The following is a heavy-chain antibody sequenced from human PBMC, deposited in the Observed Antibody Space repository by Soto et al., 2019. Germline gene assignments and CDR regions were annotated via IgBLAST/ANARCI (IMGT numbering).Heavy chain of an antibody. CDR2: IYYSGST. V-gene: IGHV4-31*03. CDR3: ASERGYSYVPAPSAFDI. D-gene: IGHD5-18*01. Sequence: QVQLQESGPGLVKPSQTLSLTCTVSGGSISSGGYYWSWIRQHPGKGLEWIGYIYYSGSTYYNPSLQRRVTISVDTSKNQFSLKLSSVTAADTAVYYCASERGYSYVPAPSAFDIWGQGTMVTVSS. J-gene: IGHJ3*02. CDR1: GGSISSGGYY.